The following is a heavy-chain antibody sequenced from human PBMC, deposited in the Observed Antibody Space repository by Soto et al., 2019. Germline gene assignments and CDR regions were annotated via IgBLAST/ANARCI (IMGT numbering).Heavy chain of an antibody. CDR3: ARMIARPGRSELDY. CDR2: IYWNDNK. D-gene: IGHD2-21*01. CDR1: GLSLSTSGVG. J-gene: IGHJ4*02. Sequence: SGPTLVNPTQTLTLTCTFSGLSLSTSGVGVGWIRQPPGKALEWLALIYWNDNKRYSPSLKSRLTITKDTSKNQVVLTMTNMDPVDTATYYCARMIARPGRSELDYWGQGILVTVSS. V-gene: IGHV2-5*01.